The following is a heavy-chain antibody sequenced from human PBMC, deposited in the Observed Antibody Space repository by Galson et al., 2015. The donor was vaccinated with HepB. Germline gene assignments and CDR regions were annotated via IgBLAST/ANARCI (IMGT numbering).Heavy chain of an antibody. CDR1: GFTFSSYA. D-gene: IGHD3-16*02. Sequence: SLRLSCAASGFTFSSYAMSWVRQAPGKGLEWVSAISGSGGSTYYADSVKGRFTISRDNSKNTLYLQMNSLRAEDTAVYYCATIPFMITFGGVITPEGWGQGTLVTVSS. V-gene: IGHV3-23*01. CDR3: ATIPFMITFGGVITPEG. CDR2: ISGSGGST. J-gene: IGHJ4*02.